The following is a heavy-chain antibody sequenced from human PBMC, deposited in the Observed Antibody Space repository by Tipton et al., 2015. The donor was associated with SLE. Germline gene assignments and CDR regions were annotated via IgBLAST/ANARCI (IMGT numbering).Heavy chain of an antibody. J-gene: IGHJ4*02. CDR2: INPNSGGT. V-gene: IGHV1-2*06. Sequence: QSGPEVKKPGASVKVSCKASGYTFTGYYMHWGRQAPGQGLERLGRINPNSGGTNYAQKFQGRVTMTRDTSISTAYMELSRLRSDDTAVYYCARDRDSSASRWGQGTLVTVSS. CDR3: ARDRDSSASR. CDR1: GYTFTGYY. D-gene: IGHD3-22*01.